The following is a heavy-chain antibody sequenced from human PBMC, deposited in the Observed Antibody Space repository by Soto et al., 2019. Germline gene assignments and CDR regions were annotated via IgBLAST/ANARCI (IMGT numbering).Heavy chain of an antibody. CDR1: GGSVSSGVFS. CDR2: ISHGGSP. J-gene: IGHJ6*02. Sequence: SETLSLTCAVSGGSVSSGVFSWNWIRQPPGQGLEWIGYISHGGSPHYTPSLRSRVSISVDRSTNVISLNLTSMTPADTAVYFCARGHYYYAMDVWGQGTTVTVSS. CDR3: ARGHYYYAMDV. V-gene: IGHV4-30-2*01.